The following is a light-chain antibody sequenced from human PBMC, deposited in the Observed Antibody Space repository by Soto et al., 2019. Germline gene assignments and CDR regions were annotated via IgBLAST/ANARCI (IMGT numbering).Light chain of an antibody. Sequence: EIVLTQSPGTLSLSPGERATFSCRASQSVSSNLAWYQQKPGQAPRLLIYVASTRATGIPARFSGSGSGTEFTLTISSLQSEDSAVYYCQQYTNWPLTFGGGTKVDIK. V-gene: IGKV3-15*01. J-gene: IGKJ4*01. CDR3: QQYTNWPLT. CDR2: VAS. CDR1: QSVSSN.